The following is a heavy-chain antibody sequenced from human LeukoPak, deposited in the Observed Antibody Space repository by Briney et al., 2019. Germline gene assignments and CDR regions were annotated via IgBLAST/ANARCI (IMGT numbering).Heavy chain of an antibody. CDR2: IWYDGTNK. CDR3: AKDVTTGTLALDY. D-gene: IGHD1-1*01. V-gene: IGHV3-33*06. J-gene: IGHJ4*02. CDR1: GFTFSSWG. Sequence: GGSLRLSCAATGFTFSSWGMHWVRQAPGKGLEWVAVIWYDGTNKYYADSVEGRFTISRDNSKNTLYLQMNSLRAEDTAVYYCAKDVTTGTLALDYWGQGTLVTVSS.